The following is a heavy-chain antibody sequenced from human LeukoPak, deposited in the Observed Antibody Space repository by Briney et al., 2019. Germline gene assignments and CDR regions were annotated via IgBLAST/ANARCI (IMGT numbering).Heavy chain of an antibody. CDR3: AKGRETTVNPPFD. V-gene: IGHV3-30*02. CDR2: IRYDGSNK. Sequence: QLGGSLRLSCAASGFTFSSYGMHWVRQAPGKGLEWVAFIRYDGSNKYYGDSVKGRFTISRDNSKNTLYLQMNSLRAEDTAVYYCAKGRETTVNPPFDWGQGTLVTVSS. CDR1: GFTFSSYG. D-gene: IGHD4-17*01. J-gene: IGHJ4*02.